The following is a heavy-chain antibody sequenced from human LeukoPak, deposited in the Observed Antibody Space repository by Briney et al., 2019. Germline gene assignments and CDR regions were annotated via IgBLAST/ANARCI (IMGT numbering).Heavy chain of an antibody. CDR1: GFNFRDYG. CDR3: AKEQRPDSFSDFDY. V-gene: IGHV3-43*02. J-gene: IGHJ4*02. CDR2: TSGNGRFT. Sequence: GGSLRLSCAASGFNFRDYGIHWVRQAPGKGLEWLSVTSGNGRFTDYADSVKGRFTISRDNSKNSLFLQIHSVRTEDTAFYYCAKEQRPDSFSDFDYWGQGTLATVSS. D-gene: IGHD2/OR15-2a*01.